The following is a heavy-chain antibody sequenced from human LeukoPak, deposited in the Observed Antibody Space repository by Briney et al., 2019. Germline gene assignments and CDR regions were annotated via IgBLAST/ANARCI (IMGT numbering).Heavy chain of an antibody. V-gene: IGHV5-51*01. D-gene: IGHD1-26*01. J-gene: IGHJ3*02. Sequence: GESLKISCKGSGYSFTNHWIGWVRQMPGKGLDWMGIIYPGDSDTRYSPSFQGQVTISADKSISTAYLQWSSLKASDTAMYYCVRHGSIVGATQDTFDIWGQGTMVTVSS. CDR3: VRHGSIVGATQDTFDI. CDR2: IYPGDSDT. CDR1: GYSFTNHW.